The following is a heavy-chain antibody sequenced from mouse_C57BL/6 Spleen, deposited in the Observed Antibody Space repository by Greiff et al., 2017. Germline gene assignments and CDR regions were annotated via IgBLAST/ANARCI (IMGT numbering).Heavy chain of an antibody. D-gene: IGHD1-1*01. J-gene: IGHJ2*01. CDR3: AREDYYGSSYGDFDY. CDR2: INPNYGTT. Sequence: EVQLQQSGPELVKPGASVKISCKASGYSFTDYNMNWVKQSNGKSLEWIGVINPNYGTTSYNQKFKGKATLTVDKSSSTAYMQLNSLPSEDSAVYYCAREDYYGSSYGDFDYWGQGTTLTVSS. V-gene: IGHV1-39*01. CDR1: GYSFTDYN.